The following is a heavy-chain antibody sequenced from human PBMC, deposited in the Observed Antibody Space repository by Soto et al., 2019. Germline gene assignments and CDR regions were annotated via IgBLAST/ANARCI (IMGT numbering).Heavy chain of an antibody. CDR3: VRDKPHNWFDP. CDR2: INNDGSAA. J-gene: IGHJ5*02. CDR1: GFTFSSYW. Sequence: GGSLRLSCAASGFTFSSYWMHWVRQVPGKGLVWVSRINNDGSAATYADSVKGRFTISRDNAKNTVYLQMNSLRAEDTAVYYCVRDKPHNWFDPWGQGTPVTVS. V-gene: IGHV3-74*01.